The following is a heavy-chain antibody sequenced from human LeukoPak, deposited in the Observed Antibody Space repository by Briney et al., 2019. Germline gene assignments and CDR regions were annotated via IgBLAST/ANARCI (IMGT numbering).Heavy chain of an antibody. CDR1: GFTFSSYA. CDR2: ISGSGGST. D-gene: IGHD3-22*01. CDR3: AEDYYDSSGYYYLDY. J-gene: IGHJ4*02. Sequence: GGSLRLSCAASGFTFSSYAMSWVRQAPGKGLEWVSAISGSGGSTYYADSVKGRFTISRDNSKNTLYLQMNSLRAEDTAVYYCAEDYYDSSGYYYLDYWGQGTLVTVSS. V-gene: IGHV3-23*01.